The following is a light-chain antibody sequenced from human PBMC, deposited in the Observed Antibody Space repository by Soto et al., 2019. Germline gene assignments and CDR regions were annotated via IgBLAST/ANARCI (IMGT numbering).Light chain of an antibody. CDR3: QQYSSSPVT. Sequence: EIVLTQSPATLSLYTGEGATLSCRASQRVSNTYLAWYQQKPGQAPRLLIYGVSSRATGIPDRFSGSGSGTDFTLTISRLEPEDFAVYYCQQYSSSPVTFGGGTKVDIK. J-gene: IGKJ4*01. CDR2: GVS. CDR1: QRVSNTY. V-gene: IGKV3-20*01.